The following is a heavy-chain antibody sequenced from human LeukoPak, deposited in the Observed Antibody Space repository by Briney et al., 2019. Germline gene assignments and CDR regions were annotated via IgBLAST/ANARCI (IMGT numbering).Heavy chain of an antibody. D-gene: IGHD2/OR15-2a*01. CDR3: AGHHPRNTVDF. Sequence: SETLSLTCTVSGGTISSYYWSWIRQPPGKGLEWIAYISDIGSINYNPSLKSRVTISLDTSKNQFSLKLSSVTAADTAVYYCAGHHPRNTVDFWGQGTLVTVSS. J-gene: IGHJ4*02. CDR1: GGTISSYY. CDR2: ISDIGSI. V-gene: IGHV4-59*08.